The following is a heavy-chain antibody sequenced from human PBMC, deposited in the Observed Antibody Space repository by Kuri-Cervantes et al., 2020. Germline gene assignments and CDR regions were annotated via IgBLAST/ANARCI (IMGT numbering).Heavy chain of an antibody. V-gene: IGHV1-3*01. J-gene: IGHJ3*02. CDR2: INAGNGNT. CDR3: ARDLRLSSYSGYAFDI. D-gene: IGHD3-3*01. CDR1: GYTFTSYG. Sequence: ASVKVSCKASGYTFTSYGISWVRQAPGQRLEWMGWINAGNGNTKYSQKFQGRVTMTRDTSARTAYMELSSLSSEDTAVYYCARDLRLSSYSGYAFDIWGQGTKVTVSS.